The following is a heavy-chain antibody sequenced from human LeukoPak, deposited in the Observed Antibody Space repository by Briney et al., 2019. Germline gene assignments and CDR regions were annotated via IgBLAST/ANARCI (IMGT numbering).Heavy chain of an antibody. CDR1: GITLSNYG. D-gene: IGHD2-2*01. CDR3: ARDGGPRDCSSTSCSRYYYYGMDV. CDR2: ISDSGGRT. V-gene: IGHV3-23*01. Sequence: GGSLRLSCAVSGITLSNYGMSWVRQAPGKGLEWVAGISDSGGRTNYADSVKGRFTVSRDNPKNTLYLQMNSLRAEDTAVYYCARDGGPRDCSSTSCSRYYYYGMDVWGQGTTVTVSS. J-gene: IGHJ6*02.